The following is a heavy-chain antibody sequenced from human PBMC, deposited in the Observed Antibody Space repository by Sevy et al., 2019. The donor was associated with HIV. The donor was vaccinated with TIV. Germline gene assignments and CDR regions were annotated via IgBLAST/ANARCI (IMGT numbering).Heavy chain of an antibody. J-gene: IGHJ4*02. CDR3: AKDRERQLWFKEMATTFDY. CDR2: ISGSGGST. CDR1: GFTFSSYA. Sequence: GGSLRLSCAASGFTFSSYAMSWVRQAPGKGLEWVSAISGSGGSTYYADSGKGRFTISRDNSKNTLYLQMNSLRAADTAVYYCAKDRERQLWFKEMATTFDYWGQGTLVTVSS. V-gene: IGHV3-23*01. D-gene: IGHD5-18*01.